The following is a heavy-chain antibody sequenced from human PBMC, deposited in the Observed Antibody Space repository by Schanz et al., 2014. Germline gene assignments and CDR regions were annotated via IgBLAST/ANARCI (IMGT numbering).Heavy chain of an antibody. D-gene: IGHD3-22*01. CDR3: AKDPSHGDYDYYFDY. V-gene: IGHV3-21*04. CDR1: GFTFSSYS. Sequence: QLVGSGGGLIQPGGSLRLSCVASGFTFSSYSMNWVRQAPGKGLEWVSSISSSGSYIHYADSVKGRFTISRDNSKNTLYLQMNSLRAEDTAVYYCAKDPSHGDYDYYFDYWGQGTLVTVSS. CDR2: ISSSGSYI. J-gene: IGHJ4*02.